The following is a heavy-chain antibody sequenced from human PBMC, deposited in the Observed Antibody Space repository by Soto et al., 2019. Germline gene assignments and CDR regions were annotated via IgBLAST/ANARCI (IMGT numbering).Heavy chain of an antibody. J-gene: IGHJ6*02. V-gene: IGHV1-69*12. CDR2: IIPIFGTV. CDR3: AKGAVAGTPTSYYYYAMDV. D-gene: IGHD6-19*01. Sequence: QVQLLQSGAEVKKPGSSVRVSCEASGGTFRTYAISWVRQAPGQGLEWMGEIIPIFGTVNYAQKFQGRVTITADEPTTTVYMDLRSLRSEATAVYYCAKGAVAGTPTSYYYYAMDVSAQGTTVTVSS. CDR1: GGTFRTYA.